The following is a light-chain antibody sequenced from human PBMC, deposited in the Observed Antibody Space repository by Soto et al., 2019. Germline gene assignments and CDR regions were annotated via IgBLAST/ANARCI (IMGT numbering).Light chain of an antibody. V-gene: IGKV4-1*01. CDR3: QQYAQWPIT. CDR2: WAS. J-gene: IGKJ4*01. CDR1: HSLLFDTNNKNF. Sequence: DILMTQSPDSLVVSLGERASVSCKSSHSLLFDTNNKNFLAWYQQKAGQPPKLLIYWASARESGVPDRFSGSGSGTDFTLTISSLQAEDVAVYYCQQYAQWPITFGGGPKVEVK.